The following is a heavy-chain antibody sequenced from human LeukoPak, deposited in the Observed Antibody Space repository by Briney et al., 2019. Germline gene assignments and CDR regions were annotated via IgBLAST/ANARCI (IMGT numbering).Heavy chain of an antibody. Sequence: SETLSLTCTVSGGSISSSSYYWGWIRQPPGEGLEWIGSIYYSGSTNYNPSLKSRVTISVDTSKNQFSLKLSSVTAADTAVYYCAKTAVAGHFDYWGQGTLVTVSS. CDR3: AKTAVAGHFDY. V-gene: IGHV4-39*07. CDR1: GGSISSSSYY. D-gene: IGHD6-19*01. CDR2: IYYSGST. J-gene: IGHJ4*02.